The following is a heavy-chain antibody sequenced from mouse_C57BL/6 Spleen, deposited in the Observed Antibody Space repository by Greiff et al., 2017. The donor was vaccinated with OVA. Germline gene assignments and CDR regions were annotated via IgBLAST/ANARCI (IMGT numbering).Heavy chain of an antibody. CDR3: ARIDLALDYYFDY. CDR1: GYTFTSYW. D-gene: IGHD2-4*01. J-gene: IGHJ2*01. V-gene: IGHV1-64*01. CDR2: IHPNSGST. Sequence: VQLQQPGAELVKPGASVKLSCKASGYTFTSYWMHWVKQRPGQGLEWIGMIHPNSGSTNYNEKFKSKATLTVDKSSSTAYMQLSSLTSEDSAVYYCARIDLALDYYFDYGGQGTTLTVSS.